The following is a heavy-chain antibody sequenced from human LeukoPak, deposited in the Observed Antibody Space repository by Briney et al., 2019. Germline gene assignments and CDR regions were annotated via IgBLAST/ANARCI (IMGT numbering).Heavy chain of an antibody. CDR2: IYYGGST. J-gene: IGHJ4*02. CDR1: GGSVSSGSYC. CDR3: ARGARAGYNLEPFDY. Sequence: PSETLSLTCTVSGGSVSSGSYCWSWIRQTPGKGLEWIGYIYYGGSTKYNPSLKSRVTISVDTSKNQFSLKLSSVTAADTAVYYCARGARAGYNLEPFDYWGQGTLVTVSS. V-gene: IGHV4-61*01. D-gene: IGHD5-24*01.